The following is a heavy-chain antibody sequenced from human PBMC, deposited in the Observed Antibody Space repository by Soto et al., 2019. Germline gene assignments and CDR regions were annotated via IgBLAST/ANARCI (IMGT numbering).Heavy chain of an antibody. CDR2: ISAYNGNT. D-gene: IGHD3-22*01. V-gene: IGHV1-18*01. Sequence: ASVKVSCKAPGYTFTSYGISWVRQAPGQGLEWMGWISAYNGNTNYAQKLQGRVTMTTDTSTSTAYMELRSLRSDDTAVYYCARDFRVDDSSGYGFTIYYCYGMDVWGQGTTVTVSS. CDR1: GYTFTSYG. J-gene: IGHJ6*02. CDR3: ARDFRVDDSSGYGFTIYYCYGMDV.